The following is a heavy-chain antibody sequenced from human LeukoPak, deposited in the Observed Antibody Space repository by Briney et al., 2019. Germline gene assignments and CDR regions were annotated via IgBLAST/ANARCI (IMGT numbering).Heavy chain of an antibody. CDR1: GFTFSSYA. CDR2: ISGSGGST. V-gene: IGHV3-23*01. J-gene: IGHJ4*02. CDR3: AKVKSSGWYYFDY. D-gene: IGHD6-19*01. Sequence: QPGGSLRLSCAASGFTFSSYAMSWVRQAPGKGLEWVSAISGSGGSTYYADSVKGRFTISRDNSKNTLYLQMNSLRAEDTAVYYYAKVKSSGWYYFDYWGQGTLVTVSS.